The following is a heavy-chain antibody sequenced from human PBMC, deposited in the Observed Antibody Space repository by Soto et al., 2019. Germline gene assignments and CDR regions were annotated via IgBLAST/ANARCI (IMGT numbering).Heavy chain of an antibody. CDR2: IIPIFGTA. V-gene: IGHV1-69*01. CDR3: ARAGVAAKNRWFDP. J-gene: IGHJ5*02. D-gene: IGHD6-13*01. CDR1: GASLSSSS. Sequence: VSSTATGASLSSSSIIFVSGSHGQGLEWMGGIIPIFGTANYAQKFQGRVTITADESTSTAYMELSSLRSEDTAGDYCARAGVAAKNRWFDPWGNGTLVAV.